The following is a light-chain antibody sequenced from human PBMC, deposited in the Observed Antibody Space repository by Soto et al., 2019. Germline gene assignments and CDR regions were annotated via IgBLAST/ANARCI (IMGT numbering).Light chain of an antibody. CDR1: QSVGVY. V-gene: IGKV1-39*01. CDR3: QQSYTTPWT. J-gene: IGKJ1*01. CDR2: AAS. Sequence: DIQMTQSPSSLSASVGDRVTITCRASQSVGVYLNWYQQKPGKAPKLLIYAASSLQSGVPSRFSGSGSGTDFTLTISSLQAEDFVTYYCQQSYTTPWTFGQGTKVEIK.